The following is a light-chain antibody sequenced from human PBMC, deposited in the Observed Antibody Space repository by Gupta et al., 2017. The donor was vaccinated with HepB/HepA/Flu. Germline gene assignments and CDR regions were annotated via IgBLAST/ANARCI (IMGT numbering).Light chain of an antibody. J-gene: IGKJ1*01. CDR3: QQYDRSPAT. CDR2: GVS. V-gene: IGKV3-20*01. CDR1: QTISNSY. Sequence: EVVLTQSPGTLSLSPGERATLSCRASQTISNSYLAWYQQKPGQSPRLLIYGVSGRATGIPDRFSGSGSETDFTLTISRLEPEDFAVYYCQQYDRSPATFGQGTKVEIK.